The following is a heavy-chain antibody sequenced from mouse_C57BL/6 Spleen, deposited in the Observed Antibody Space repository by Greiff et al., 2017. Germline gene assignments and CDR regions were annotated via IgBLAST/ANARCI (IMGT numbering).Heavy chain of an antibody. CDR1: GYTFTSYW. Sequence: VQLQQPGAELVKPGASVKLSCKASGYTFTSYWMHWVKQRPGRGLEWIGRIDPSSGGTKYNEKFKSKATLTVDNPSSTAYMQLSSLTSEDSAVXYCAVSVRDFDYWCQGTTLPVSS. J-gene: IGHJ2*01. V-gene: IGHV1-62-3*01. CDR3: AVSVRDFDY. CDR2: IDPSSGGT.